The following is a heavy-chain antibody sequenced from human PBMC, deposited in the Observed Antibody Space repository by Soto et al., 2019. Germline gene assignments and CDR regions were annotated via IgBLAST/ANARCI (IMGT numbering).Heavy chain of an antibody. CDR3: ARHPRPLRFLELGGFDP. CDR1: GGSISSSSYY. D-gene: IGHD3-3*01. J-gene: IGHJ5*02. V-gene: IGHV4-39*01. CDR2: IYYSGST. Sequence: QLQLQESGPGLVKPSETLSLTCTVSGGSISSSSYYRGWIRQPPGKGLEWIWSIYYSGSTYYNPSLKSRVTISVDTSKNQFSLKLSSVTAADTAVYYCARHPRPLRFLELGGFDPWGQGTLVTVSS.